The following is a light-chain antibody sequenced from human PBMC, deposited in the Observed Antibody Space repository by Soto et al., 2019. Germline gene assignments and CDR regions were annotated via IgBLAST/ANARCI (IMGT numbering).Light chain of an antibody. CDR2: SKS. V-gene: IGLV7-43*01. CDR1: TGAVTSGYY. CDR3: LICYGGAQV. J-gene: IGLJ2*01. Sequence: QAMVTQEPSLTVSPGGTVTITCASSTGAVTSGYYPNWFQQRPGQAPRALIYSKSNKHSWTPARFSGSLLGGKAALTLSGVQPEDEAEYYCLICYGGAQVFGGGTKLTVL.